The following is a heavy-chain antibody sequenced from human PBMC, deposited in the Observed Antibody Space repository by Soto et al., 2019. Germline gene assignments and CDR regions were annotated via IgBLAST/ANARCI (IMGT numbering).Heavy chain of an antibody. CDR1: GFSFSSHA. CDR3: VSADCTGDCSRSGH. D-gene: IGHD2-21*02. Sequence: EVQLVESGGNLVQPGGSLRLSCAASGFSFSSHAMNWVRQAPGKGLEWVSYISSSGGTIYYADSVKGRFTISRDNAKNSRYLQMNSLRAEDTAIYYCVSADCTGDCSRSGHWGQGTRVTVSS. V-gene: IGHV3-48*03. CDR2: ISSSGGTI. J-gene: IGHJ4*02.